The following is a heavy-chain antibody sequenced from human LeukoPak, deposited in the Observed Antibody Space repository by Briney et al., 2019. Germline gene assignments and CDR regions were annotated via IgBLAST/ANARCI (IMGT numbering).Heavy chain of an antibody. V-gene: IGHV1-46*01. CDR1: GYTFTSYY. CDR2: INPSGGST. J-gene: IGHJ4*02. CDR3: ASDCSGGSCYILGFDY. D-gene: IGHD2-15*01. Sequence: ASVKVSCKASGYTFTSYYMHWVRQAPGQGLEWMGIINPSGGSTSYAQKFQGRVTITADKSTSTAYMELSSLRSEDTAVYYCASDCSGGSCYILGFDYWGQGTLVTVSS.